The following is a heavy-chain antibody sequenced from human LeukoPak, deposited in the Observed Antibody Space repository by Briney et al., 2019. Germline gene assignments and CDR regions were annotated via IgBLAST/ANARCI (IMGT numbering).Heavy chain of an antibody. V-gene: IGHV1-18*01. CDR2: ISAYNGNT. J-gene: IGHJ5*02. D-gene: IGHD3-10*01. Sequence: ASVKVSCKASGYTFTSYGISWVRQAPGQGLEWMGWISAYNGNTNYAQKLQGRVTMTTDTSTSTAYMELGSLRSDDTAVYYCARAPARIWFGELNNWFDPWGQGTLVTVSS. CDR1: GYTFTSYG. CDR3: ARAPARIWFGELNNWFDP.